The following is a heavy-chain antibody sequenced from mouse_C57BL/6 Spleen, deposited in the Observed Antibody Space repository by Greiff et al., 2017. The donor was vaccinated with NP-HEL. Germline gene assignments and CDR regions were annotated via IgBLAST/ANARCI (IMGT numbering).Heavy chain of an antibody. J-gene: IGHJ3*01. CDR1: GYAFSSYW. D-gene: IGHD3-2*02. CDR3: AALEDSSGYWFAY. V-gene: IGHV1-80*01. Sequence: VQLQQSGAELVKPGASVKISCKASGYAFSSYWMNWVKQRPGKGLEWIGQIYPGDGDTNYNGKFKGKATLTADKSSSTAYMQLSSLTSEDSAVYFCAALEDSSGYWFAYWGQGTLVTVSA. CDR2: IYPGDGDT.